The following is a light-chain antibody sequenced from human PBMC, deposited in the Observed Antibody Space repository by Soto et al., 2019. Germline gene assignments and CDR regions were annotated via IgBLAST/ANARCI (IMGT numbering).Light chain of an antibody. CDR2: DVT. Sequence: QSALTQPASVSGTPGQSITISCTGTSSDVGGYNYVSWYQQHPGKAPKLVISDVTNRPSGVSYRFSGSKSGNSASLTISGLQAEDEADYYCSSYTSSNTWVFGGGTKLTVL. CDR3: SSYTSSNTWV. J-gene: IGLJ3*02. CDR1: SSDVGGYNY. V-gene: IGLV2-14*01.